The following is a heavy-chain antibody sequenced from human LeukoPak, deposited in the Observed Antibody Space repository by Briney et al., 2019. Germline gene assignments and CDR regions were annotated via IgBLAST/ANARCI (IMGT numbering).Heavy chain of an antibody. CDR2: IWYDGSNK. J-gene: IGHJ4*02. V-gene: IGHV3-33*01. Sequence: GRSLRLSCAASGFTFSSYGTHRVRQAPGKGLEWVAVIWYDGSNKYYADSVKGRFTISRDNSKNTLYLQMNSLRAEDTAVYYCASHHPQFRYFDYWGQGTLVTVSS. CDR3: ASHHPQFRYFDY. CDR1: GFTFSSYG.